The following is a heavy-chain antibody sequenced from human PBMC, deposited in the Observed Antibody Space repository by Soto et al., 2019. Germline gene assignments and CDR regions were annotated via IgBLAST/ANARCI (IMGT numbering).Heavy chain of an antibody. J-gene: IGHJ4*02. CDR3: AKDPGSGSLGLGY. CDR1: GFTFSSYA. Sequence: EVQLLESGGGLVQPGGSLRLSCAASGFTFSSYAMSWVRQAPGKGLEWVSAISGSGGSTYYADTVKGRFTISRDNSKNPLYLQMNSLRAEDTAVYYCAKDPGSGSLGLGYWGQGTLVTVSS. V-gene: IGHV3-23*01. D-gene: IGHD6-19*01. CDR2: ISGSGGST.